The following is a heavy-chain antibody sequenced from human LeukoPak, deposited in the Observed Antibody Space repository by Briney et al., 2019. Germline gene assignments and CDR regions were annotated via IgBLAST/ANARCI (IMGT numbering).Heavy chain of an antibody. CDR1: GFTFSSYW. CDR2: IKQDGSEK. D-gene: IGHD6-13*01. V-gene: IGHV3-7*01. J-gene: IGHJ4*02. Sequence: GGSLRLSCAASGFTFSSYWMSWVRQAPGKGLEWVANIKQDGSEKYYVDSVKGRFTISRDNAKNSLYQQMNSLRAEDTAVYYCAREQEGSSWDFDYWGQGTLVTVSS. CDR3: AREQEGSSWDFDY.